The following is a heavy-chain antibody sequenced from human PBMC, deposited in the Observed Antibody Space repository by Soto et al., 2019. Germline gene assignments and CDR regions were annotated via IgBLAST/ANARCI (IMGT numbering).Heavy chain of an antibody. V-gene: IGHV1-8*01. CDR1: GYTFTSYD. CDR2: MNPNTGNT. CDR3: VTTAFASSG. D-gene: IGHD3-22*01. Sequence: QVQLVQSGAEVKKPGASVKVSCKTSGYTFTSYDINWVGQATGQGLEWMGWMNPNTGNTGYAQNLQGRVTLTRDTSIRTAYMELSSLRSQATAVYYCVTTAFASSGWCQGTLVTVSS. J-gene: IGHJ4*02.